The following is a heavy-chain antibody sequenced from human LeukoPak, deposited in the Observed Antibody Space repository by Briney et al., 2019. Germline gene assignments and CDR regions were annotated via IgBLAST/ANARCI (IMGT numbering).Heavy chain of an antibody. Sequence: GGSLRLSCAASGFTFDDYGMSWVRQAPGKGLEWVSGINWNGGSTGYADSVKGRFTISRDNAKNSLYLQMNSLRAEDTALYHCARMDYYGSGSKYYFDYWGKGTLVTVSS. D-gene: IGHD3-10*01. V-gene: IGHV3-20*01. CDR2: INWNGGST. CDR1: GFTFDDYG. J-gene: IGHJ4*02. CDR3: ARMDYYGSGSKYYFDY.